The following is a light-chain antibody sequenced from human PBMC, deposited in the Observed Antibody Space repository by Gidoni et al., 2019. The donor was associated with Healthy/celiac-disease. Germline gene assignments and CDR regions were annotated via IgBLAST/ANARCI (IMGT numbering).Light chain of an antibody. Sequence: IGMNQAPTLLPVTPGEPASISCRSSQSLLHSNGYNYLDWYLQKPGQSPQLLIYLGSNRASGVPDRFSGSGSGTDFTLKISRVEAEDVGVYYCMQALQTPLTFGGGTKVEIK. CDR3: MQALQTPLT. J-gene: IGKJ4*01. CDR1: QSLLHSNGYNY. CDR2: LGS. V-gene: IGKV2-28*01.